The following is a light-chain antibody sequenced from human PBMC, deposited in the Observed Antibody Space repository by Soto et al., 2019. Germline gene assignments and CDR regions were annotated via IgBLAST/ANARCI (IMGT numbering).Light chain of an antibody. V-gene: IGLV1-40*01. CDR3: QSYDSRLSGYV. Sequence: QSVLTQPPSVSGAPGQRVTISCTGSSSNIGAGYDVHWCQQLPGTAPKLLIYGNSNRPSGVPDRFSGSKSGTSASLAITGLQAEDEADYYCQSYDSRLSGYVFGNGTKVTAL. CDR2: GNS. J-gene: IGLJ1*01. CDR1: SSNIGAGYD.